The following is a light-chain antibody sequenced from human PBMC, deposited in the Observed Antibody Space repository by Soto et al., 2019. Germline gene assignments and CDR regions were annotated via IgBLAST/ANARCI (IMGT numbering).Light chain of an antibody. CDR3: SSYTSSSTLEVV. V-gene: IGLV2-14*01. J-gene: IGLJ2*01. Sequence: QSVLTQPASVSGSPGQSITISCTGTSSDVGGYNYVSWYHQHLGKAPKLMIYDVSNRPSGVSNRFSGSKSGNTASLTISGLQAEDEADYYCSSYTSSSTLEVVFGGGTKLTVL. CDR2: DVS. CDR1: SSDVGGYNY.